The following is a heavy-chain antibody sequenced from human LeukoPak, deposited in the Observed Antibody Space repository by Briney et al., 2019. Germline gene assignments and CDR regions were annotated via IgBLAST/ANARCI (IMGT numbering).Heavy chain of an antibody. Sequence: SETLSLTCAVYGGSFSGYYWSWIRQPPGKGLEWIGEINHSGSTNYNPSLKSRVTISVDTSKNQFSLKLSSVTAADTAVYYCARGRYCSGGSCFDYWGQGTLVTVSS. V-gene: IGHV4-34*01. CDR3: ARGRYCSGGSCFDY. CDR1: GGSFSGYY. D-gene: IGHD2-15*01. J-gene: IGHJ4*02. CDR2: INHSGST.